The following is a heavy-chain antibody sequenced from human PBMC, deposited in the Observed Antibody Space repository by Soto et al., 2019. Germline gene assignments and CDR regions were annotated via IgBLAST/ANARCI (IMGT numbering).Heavy chain of an antibody. CDR1: GGTFSSYA. J-gene: IGHJ5*02. CDR2: IIPIFGTA. Sequence: SVKVSCKASGGTFSSYAISWVRQAPGQGLEWMGGIIPIFGTANYAQKFQGRVTITADESTSTAYMELSSLRSEDTAVYYCASRLPGIAVAGTLVGWFDPWGQGTLVTV. V-gene: IGHV1-69*13. D-gene: IGHD6-19*01. CDR3: ASRLPGIAVAGTLVGWFDP.